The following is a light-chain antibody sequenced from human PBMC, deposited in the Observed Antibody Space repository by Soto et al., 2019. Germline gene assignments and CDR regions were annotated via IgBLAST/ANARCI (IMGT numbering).Light chain of an antibody. CDR3: QQHYINPIT. CDR2: WAS. CDR1: QSVLYSAKNKNF. Sequence: DIVMTQSPDSLAVPLGERTTIHCKSSQSVLYSAKNKNFLTWYQQKPGQPPKLLIYWASTRESGVPDRVTGSGSGTDFTLTSNSLQAEDVAVYYGQQHYINPITFGQGTRLEIK. J-gene: IGKJ5*01. V-gene: IGKV4-1*01.